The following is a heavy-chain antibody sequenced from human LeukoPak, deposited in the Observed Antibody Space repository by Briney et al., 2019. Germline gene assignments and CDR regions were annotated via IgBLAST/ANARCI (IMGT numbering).Heavy chain of an antibody. V-gene: IGHV1-58*01. CDR3: ARDLGRAVENAFDI. D-gene: IGHD5-24*01. J-gene: IGHJ3*02. Sequence: TSVKVSCKASGFTFTSSAVQWVRQARGQRLEWIGWIVVGSGNTNYAQKFQGRVTITADESTSTAYMELSSLRSEDTAVYYCARDLGRAVENAFDIWGQGTMVTVSS. CDR1: GFTFTSSA. CDR2: IVVGSGNT.